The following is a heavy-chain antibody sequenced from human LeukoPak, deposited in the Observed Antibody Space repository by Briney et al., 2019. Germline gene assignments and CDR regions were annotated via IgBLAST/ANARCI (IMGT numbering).Heavy chain of an antibody. CDR3: ARGDGYKQGE. D-gene: IGHD5-24*01. CDR1: GYTFTGYY. J-gene: IGHJ4*02. V-gene: IGHV1-2*02. Sequence: GASVKVSCKASGYTFTGYYIHWVRQAPGQGLEWMGWINPNSGGTNYAQKFQGRVTMTRDTSISTAFMELSRLTSDDTAVYYCARGDGYKQGEWGQGSLVTASS. CDR2: INPNSGGT.